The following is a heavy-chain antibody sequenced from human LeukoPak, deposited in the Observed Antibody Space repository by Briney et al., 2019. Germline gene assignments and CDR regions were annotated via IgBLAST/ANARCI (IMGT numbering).Heavy chain of an antibody. CDR2: IKQDGSEI. J-gene: IGHJ4*02. V-gene: IGHV3-7*01. Sequence: GGSLRLSCAASGFTFSNCWMNWVRQAPGKGLEWVANIKQDGSEIYYVDSEKGRFTISRDNAKNSLYLQMNSLRAEDTAVYYCAREGDSSGWTDWGQGTLVTVSS. CDR3: AREGDSSGWTD. D-gene: IGHD6-19*01. CDR1: GFTFSNCW.